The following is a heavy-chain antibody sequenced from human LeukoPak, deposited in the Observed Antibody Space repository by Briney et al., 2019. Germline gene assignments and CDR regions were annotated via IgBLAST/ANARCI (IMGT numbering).Heavy chain of an antibody. CDR1: GYTFTRYG. J-gene: IGHJ6*04. D-gene: IGHD2-15*01. V-gene: IGHV1-18*04. Sequence: ASVKVSCKASGYTFTRYGIIWVRQAPGQGLEWMGWISAYNGNTNYAQKLQGRVTMTTDTSTSTAYMELRSLRSDDTAVYYCARDGVVVAADYYYGMDVWGKGTTVTVSS. CDR3: ARDGVVVAADYYYGMDV. CDR2: ISAYNGNT.